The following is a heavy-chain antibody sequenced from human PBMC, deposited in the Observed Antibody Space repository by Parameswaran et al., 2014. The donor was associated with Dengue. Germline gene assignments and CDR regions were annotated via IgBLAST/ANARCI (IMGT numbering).Heavy chain of an antibody. CDR2: INHSGST. Sequence: VRQMPGKGLEWIGEINHSGSTNYNPSLKSRVTISVDTSKNQFSLKLSSVTAADTAVYYCARGNYYDSSGPWDYYYYYGMDVWGQGTTVTVSS. V-gene: IGHV4-34*01. J-gene: IGHJ6*02. D-gene: IGHD3-22*01. CDR3: ARGNYYDSSGPWDYYYYYGMDV.